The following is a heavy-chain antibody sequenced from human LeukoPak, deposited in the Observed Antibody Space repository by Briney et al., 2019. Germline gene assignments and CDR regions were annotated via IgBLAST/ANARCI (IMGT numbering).Heavy chain of an antibody. D-gene: IGHD5-24*01. CDR2: VNQAGSEQ. CDR3: ARGRGWVDP. Sequence: GGSLRLSCVASGFTFTNNWMTWCRQAPGKGLEWVAHVNQAGSEQYCLDSVKGRFTISRDNAKNSVYLQMHGLRVEETAVYFCARGRGWVDPWGPGTLVTVSS. V-gene: IGHV3-7*01. J-gene: IGHJ5*02. CDR1: GFTFTNNW.